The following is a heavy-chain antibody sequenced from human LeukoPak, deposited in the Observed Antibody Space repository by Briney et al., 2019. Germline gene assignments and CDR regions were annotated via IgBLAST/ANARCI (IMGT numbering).Heavy chain of an antibody. Sequence: PSETLSLTCTVSGGSISSYYWSWIRQPPGKGLEWIGNIYYSGSTNYSPSLKSRVTISVDTSKNQFSLRLTSVTAADTAVYYCAREGPGSSGDFDYWGQGTLVSVSS. V-gene: IGHV4-59*12. D-gene: IGHD3-10*01. CDR1: GGSISSYY. CDR2: IYYSGST. J-gene: IGHJ4*02. CDR3: AREGPGSSGDFDY.